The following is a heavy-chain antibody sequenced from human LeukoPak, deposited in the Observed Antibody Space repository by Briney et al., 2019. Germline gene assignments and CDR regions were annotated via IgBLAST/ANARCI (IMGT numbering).Heavy chain of an antibody. CDR1: GGSISSGGYY. V-gene: IGHV4-31*11. Sequence: KASETLSLTCAVSGGSISSGGYYWSWIRQHPGKGLEWIGYIYSSGSTYYNPSLKSRLTISVDTSKNQFSLKLSSVTAADTAVYYCARGPDIVVVPAALLMGGFDPWGQGTLVTVSS. J-gene: IGHJ5*02. CDR3: ARGPDIVVVPAALLMGGFDP. D-gene: IGHD2-2*01. CDR2: IYSSGST.